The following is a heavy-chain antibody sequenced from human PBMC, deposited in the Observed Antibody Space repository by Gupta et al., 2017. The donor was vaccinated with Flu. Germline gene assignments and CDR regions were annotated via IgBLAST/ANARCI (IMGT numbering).Heavy chain of an antibody. D-gene: IGHD3-10*01. V-gene: IGHV3-23*01. Sequence: EVQLLESGGGLVQPGGSLRLSCAASGFTFSSYAMSWVRQAPGKGREWFSAISGSGGSTYYADSVKGRCTISRDNSKNTLYLQMNSLRAEDTAVYDCAKDHILTVRGENWFDPWGQGTRGTVA. CDR3: AKDHILTVRGENWFDP. CDR1: GFTFSSYA. CDR2: ISGSGGST. J-gene: IGHJ5*02.